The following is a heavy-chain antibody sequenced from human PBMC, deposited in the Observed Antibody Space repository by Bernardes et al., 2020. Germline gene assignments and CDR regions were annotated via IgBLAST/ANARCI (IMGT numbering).Heavy chain of an antibody. CDR3: AKDYETGELGIAVEGYCGH. J-gene: IGHJ4*02. Sequence: GGSLRLPCAASGFPLDVFSLHWVRHSPGEGPGWVSGISWNSGSISYAASVKGRFTISRDNAKNSLYLQMNSLRPDDTALYYCAKDYETGELGIAVEGYCGHWGQGTLVTVSS. CDR2: ISWNSGSI. CDR1: GFPLDVFS. V-gene: IGHV3-9*01. D-gene: IGHD6-19*01.